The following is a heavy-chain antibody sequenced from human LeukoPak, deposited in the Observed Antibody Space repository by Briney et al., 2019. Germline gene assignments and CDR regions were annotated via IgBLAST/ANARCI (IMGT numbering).Heavy chain of an antibody. V-gene: IGHV3-23*01. Sequence: PGGSLRLSCAASGFTFSSFVLSRVRQAPGKGLEWVSGISGSTSTTYYADSVKGRFTISRDNSKNTLYLQMNSLRAEDTAVYYCARPVNGDSSSWYGNWFDPWGQGTLVTVSS. CDR3: ARPVNGDSSSWYGNWFDP. J-gene: IGHJ5*02. CDR2: ISGSTSTT. CDR1: GFTFSSFV. D-gene: IGHD6-13*01.